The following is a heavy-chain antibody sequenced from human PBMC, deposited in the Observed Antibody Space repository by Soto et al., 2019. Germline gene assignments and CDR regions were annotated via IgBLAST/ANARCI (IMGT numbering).Heavy chain of an antibody. Sequence: QVLLQESGPGLVQPSGTLSLSCAVSGSSISSHSFWGWVRQPPGKGLEWIGDISHSGGVNFNPSLKSRVTISMDKSKNQFSLKLNSVTAADTAVYYCARSFGWYAMDCWGQGTLVIVSS. CDR1: GSSISSHSF. D-gene: IGHD6-19*01. CDR3: ARSFGWYAMDC. J-gene: IGHJ4*02. CDR2: ISHSGGV. V-gene: IGHV4-4*02.